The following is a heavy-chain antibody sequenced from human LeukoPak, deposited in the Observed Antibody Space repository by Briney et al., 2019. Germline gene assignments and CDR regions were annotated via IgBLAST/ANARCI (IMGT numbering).Heavy chain of an antibody. V-gene: IGHV1-3*01. CDR1: GYTFTSYY. D-gene: IGHD3-9*01. Sequence: ASVKVSCKASGYTFTSYYMHWVRQAPGQRLEWMGWINAGNGNTKYSQKFQGRVTITRDTSASTAYMELSSLRSEDTAVYYCARDYGILTGRYYYYYGMDVWGQGTTVTVSS. J-gene: IGHJ6*02. CDR3: ARDYGILTGRYYYYYGMDV. CDR2: INAGNGNT.